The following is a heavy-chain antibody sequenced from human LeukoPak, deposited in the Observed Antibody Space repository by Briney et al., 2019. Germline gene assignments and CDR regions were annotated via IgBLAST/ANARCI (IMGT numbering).Heavy chain of an antibody. J-gene: IGHJ3*02. V-gene: IGHV4-4*07. CDR1: GASISSYY. CDR2: IYTSGST. CDR3: ARAGYIVATFDAFDI. D-gene: IGHD5-12*01. Sequence: NPSETLSLTCTVSGASISSYYWSWIRQPAGKGLEWIGRIYTSGSTNYNPSLKGRVTMSVDTSKNQFSLKLSSVTAADTAVYYCARAGYIVATFDAFDIWGQGTMVTVSS.